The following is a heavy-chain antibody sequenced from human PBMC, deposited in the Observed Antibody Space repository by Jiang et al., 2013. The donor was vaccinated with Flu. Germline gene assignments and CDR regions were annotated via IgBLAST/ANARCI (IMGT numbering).Heavy chain of an antibody. D-gene: IGHD3-22*01. J-gene: IGHJ4*02. CDR3: ARLWDDSFDY. V-gene: IGHV4-61*07. Sequence: LKSRVTISVDTSKNQFSLKLSSVTAADTAVYYCARLWDDSFDYWGQGTLVTVSS.